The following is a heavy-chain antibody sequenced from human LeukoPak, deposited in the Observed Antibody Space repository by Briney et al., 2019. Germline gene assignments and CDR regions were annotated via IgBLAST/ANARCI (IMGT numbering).Heavy chain of an antibody. CDR3: ARASLRYFDWLDY. D-gene: IGHD3-9*01. CDR2: ISYDGSNK. V-gene: IGHV3-30*01. CDR1: GFTFSSYA. Sequence: GGSLRLSCAASGFTFSSYAMHWVRQAPGKGLEWVAIISYDGSNKYYADPVKGRFTISRDNSKNTLYLEMNSLRAEDTAVYYCARASLRYFDWLDYWGQGTLVTVSS. J-gene: IGHJ4*02.